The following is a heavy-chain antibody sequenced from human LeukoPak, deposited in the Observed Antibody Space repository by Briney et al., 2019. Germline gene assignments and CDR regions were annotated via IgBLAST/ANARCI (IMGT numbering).Heavy chain of an antibody. CDR3: AKGVRGGGGYYYGMDV. Sequence: GGSLRLSCAVSGFTFSSYAMSWVRQAPGKGLEWVSVISGSGGNTCYADSAKGRFTISRDNSKNTVYLQMKSLRAEDTAVYYCAKGVRGGGGYYYGMDVWGQGTTVTVSS. CDR1: GFTFSSYA. V-gene: IGHV3-23*01. CDR2: ISGSGGNT. D-gene: IGHD2-15*01. J-gene: IGHJ6*02.